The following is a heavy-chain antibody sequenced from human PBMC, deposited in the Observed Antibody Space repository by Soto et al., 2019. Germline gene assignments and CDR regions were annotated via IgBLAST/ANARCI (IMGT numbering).Heavy chain of an antibody. Sequence: QVQLVQSGAEVKKPGSSVKVSCKASGGTFSSYAISWVRQAPGQGLEWMGGIIPIFGTANYAQKFQGRVTIXAXXSTSTAYRELSSLRSEATAVYYCARDPLRGSSWYGWGKGTLVTVSS. D-gene: IGHD6-13*01. CDR1: GGTFSSYA. CDR2: IIPIFGTA. J-gene: IGHJ4*02. CDR3: ARDPLRGSSWYG. V-gene: IGHV1-69*12.